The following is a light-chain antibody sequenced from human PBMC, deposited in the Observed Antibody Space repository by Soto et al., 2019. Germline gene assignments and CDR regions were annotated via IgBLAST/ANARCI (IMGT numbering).Light chain of an antibody. J-gene: IGLJ1*01. CDR3: QSNDKGLSGSDV. V-gene: IGLV1-40*01. CDR2: GDS. Sequence: QSVLTQPPSVSGAPGQRVTISCTGSSSNIGAGYDVNWYQQLPETAPKLLIFGDSNRPSGVPDRFSGSKSGTSASLVITGLQADDEADYYWQSNDKGLSGSDVLGTGTKVTVL. CDR1: SSNIGAGYD.